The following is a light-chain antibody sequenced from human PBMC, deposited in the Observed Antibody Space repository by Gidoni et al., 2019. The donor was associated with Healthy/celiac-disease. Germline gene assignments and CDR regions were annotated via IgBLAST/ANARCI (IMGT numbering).Light chain of an antibody. Sequence: DPVTITCRASQSISSYLNWYQQKPGKAPKLLIYAASSLQSGVPSRFSGSGSGTDFTLTISSLQPEDCATYYCQQSYSTPMCSFGQGTKLEIK. CDR3: QQSYSTPMCS. CDR2: AAS. V-gene: IGKV1-39*01. CDR1: QSISSY. J-gene: IGKJ2*04.